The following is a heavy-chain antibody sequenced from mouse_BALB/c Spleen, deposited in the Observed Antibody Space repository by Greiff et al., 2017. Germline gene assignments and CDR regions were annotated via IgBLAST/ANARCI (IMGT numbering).Heavy chain of an antibody. CDR1: GYTFTSYV. Sequence: EVKLMESGPELVKPGASVKMSCKASGYTFTSYVMHWVKQKPGQGLEWIGYINPYNDGTKYNEKFKGKATLTSDKSSSTAYMELSSLTSEDSAVYYCARWGYGNHYAMDYWGQGTSVTVSS. D-gene: IGHD2-10*02. J-gene: IGHJ4*01. CDR3: ARWGYGNHYAMDY. V-gene: IGHV1-14*01. CDR2: INPYNDGT.